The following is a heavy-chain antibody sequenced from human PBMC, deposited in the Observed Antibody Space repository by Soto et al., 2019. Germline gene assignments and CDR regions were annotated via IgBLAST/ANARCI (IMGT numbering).Heavy chain of an antibody. CDR2: IYYSGST. V-gene: IGHV4-39*01. D-gene: IGHD5-18*01. Sequence: PSETLSLTCTVSGGSISSSSYYWGWIREPPGKGLERIGSIYYSGSTYYNPSLKSRVTISVDTSKNQFSLKLSSVTAADTAVYYCARQGGYSYGYYYYYGMDVWGQGTTVTVSS. CDR3: ARQGGYSYGYYYYYGMDV. CDR1: GGSISSSSYY. J-gene: IGHJ6*02.